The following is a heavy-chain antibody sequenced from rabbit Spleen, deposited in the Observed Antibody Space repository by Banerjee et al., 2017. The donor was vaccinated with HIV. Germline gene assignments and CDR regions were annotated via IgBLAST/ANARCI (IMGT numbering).Heavy chain of an antibody. V-gene: IGHV1S47*01. D-gene: IGHD5-1*01. CDR3: ARDLVTVIGWNFNL. CDR1: GFDFSSNT. J-gene: IGHJ4*01. CDR2: IYNGDGST. Sequence: QEQLVESGGGLVQPEGSLTLTCKASGFDFSSNTMCWVRQAPGKGPEWIACIYNGDGSTYYASWVNGRFTISKTSTTVTLQMTSLTVADTATYFCARDLVTVIGWNFNLWGPGTLVTVS.